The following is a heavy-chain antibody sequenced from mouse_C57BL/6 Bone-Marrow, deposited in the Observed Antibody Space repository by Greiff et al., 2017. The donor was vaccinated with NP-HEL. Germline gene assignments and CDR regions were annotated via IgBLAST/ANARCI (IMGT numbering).Heavy chain of an antibody. V-gene: IGHV1-82*01. CDR2: IYPGDGDT. D-gene: IGHD1-1*01. CDR3: ARGTTVVAPAYFDV. CDR1: GYAFSSSW. Sequence: QVHVKQSGPELVKPGASVKISCKASGYAFSSSWMNWVKQRPGKGLEWIGRIYPGDGDTNYNGKFKGKATLTADKSSSTAYMQLSSLTSEDSAVYFCARGTTVVAPAYFDVWGTGTTVTVSS. J-gene: IGHJ1*03.